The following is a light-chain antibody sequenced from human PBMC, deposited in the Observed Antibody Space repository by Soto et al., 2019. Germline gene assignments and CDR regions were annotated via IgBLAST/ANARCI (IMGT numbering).Light chain of an antibody. CDR2: DAS. CDR1: QDISKY. J-gene: IGKJ2*01. V-gene: IGKV1-33*01. CDR3: QQYDKMPRYT. Sequence: DIQMTQSPSSLSASVEDGVTITCQASQDISKYLNWYQQKSGKAPKLLIYDASNLETGVPSRFSGGGSGTDFTFTISSLQPEDIATYYCQQYDKMPRYTFGQGTKLEIK.